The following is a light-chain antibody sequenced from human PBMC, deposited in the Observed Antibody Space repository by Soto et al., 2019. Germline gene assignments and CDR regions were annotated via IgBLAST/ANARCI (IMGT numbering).Light chain of an antibody. J-gene: IGKJ4*01. CDR1: QSVSSK. CDR3: QPYNNWPLT. CDR2: GAS. Sequence: EIVMTQSPAPLSVSPGERATLSLRASQSVSSKLAWYQQKPGQAPRLLIYGASTRATGVPARFSGSRSGPEFTLTINSLQSEDFAIYYCQPYNNWPLTFGGGTKVDI. V-gene: IGKV3-15*01.